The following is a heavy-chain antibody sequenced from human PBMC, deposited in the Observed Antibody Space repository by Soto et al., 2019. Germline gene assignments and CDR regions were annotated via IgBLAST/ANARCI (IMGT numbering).Heavy chain of an antibody. J-gene: IGHJ4*02. V-gene: IGHV1-69*01. Sequence: QVQLVQSGAEVKKPGSSVKVSCTASGGTFSSYAISWVRQAPGQGLEWMGGLIPIFGTANYAQKFQGRVTITADESTSTAYMELSSPRSEDTALYYCGAAVAGRHFDYWGQGTLVTVSS. CDR2: LIPIFGTA. CDR1: GGTFSSYA. D-gene: IGHD6-19*01. CDR3: GAAVAGRHFDY.